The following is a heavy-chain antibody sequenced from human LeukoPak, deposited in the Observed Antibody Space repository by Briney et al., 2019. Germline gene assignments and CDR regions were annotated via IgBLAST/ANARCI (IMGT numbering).Heavy chain of an antibody. CDR1: GFTFDDYA. CDR3: ARDHYYGSGSYYNDPDY. V-gene: IGHV3-9*03. J-gene: IGHJ4*02. Sequence: QTGGSLRLSCAASGFTFDDYAMHWVRQAPGKGLEWVSGISWNSGSIVYADSVKGRFTISRDNSKNTLYLQMGSLRAEDMAVYYCARDHYYGSGSYYNDPDYWGQGTLVTVSS. D-gene: IGHD3-10*01. CDR2: ISWNSGSI.